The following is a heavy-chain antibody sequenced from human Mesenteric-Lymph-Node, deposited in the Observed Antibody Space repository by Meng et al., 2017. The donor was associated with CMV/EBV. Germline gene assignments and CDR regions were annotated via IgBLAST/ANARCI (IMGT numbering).Heavy chain of an antibody. CDR2: ISSSSNYI. D-gene: IGHD3-3*01. CDR1: GFTFSDYN. Sequence: GESLKISCAASGFTFSDYNMNWVRQVPGKGLEWISSISSSSNYIYYSDSVRGRFTVSRDNAKNSLYLQMNSLRAEDTAVYYCARDSDVLRFLEWSSPGMDVWGQGTTVTVSS. CDR3: ARDSDVLRFLEWSSPGMDV. J-gene: IGHJ6*02. V-gene: IGHV3-21*01.